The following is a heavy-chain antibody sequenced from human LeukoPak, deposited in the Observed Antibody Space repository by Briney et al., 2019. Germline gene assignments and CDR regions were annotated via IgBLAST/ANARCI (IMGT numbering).Heavy chain of an antibody. CDR1: GFTSDDYG. CDR2: INWNGGST. J-gene: IGHJ4*02. Sequence: GGSLRLSCAASGFTSDDYGMSWVRQAPGKGLEWVSGINWNGGSTGYADSVKGRFTISRDNAKNSLYLQMNSLRAEDTALYYCARVSVAGDYFDYWGQGTLVTVSS. V-gene: IGHV3-20*04. D-gene: IGHD6-19*01. CDR3: ARVSVAGDYFDY.